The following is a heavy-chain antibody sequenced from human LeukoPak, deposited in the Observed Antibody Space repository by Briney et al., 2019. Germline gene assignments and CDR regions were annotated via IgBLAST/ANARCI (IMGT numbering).Heavy chain of an antibody. CDR3: ARGSGGVFRSSTFDY. CDR2: IYSSGST. CDR1: GGSISTYY. Sequence: KTSETLSLTCTVSGGSISTYYWSWIRQPPGKELEWLGYIYSSGSTNYNPSLKSRVTISVDTSKNQFSLKLSSVTAADTAVYYCARGSGGVFRSSTFDYWGQGTLVTVSS. V-gene: IGHV4-59*01. D-gene: IGHD3-16*01. J-gene: IGHJ4*02.